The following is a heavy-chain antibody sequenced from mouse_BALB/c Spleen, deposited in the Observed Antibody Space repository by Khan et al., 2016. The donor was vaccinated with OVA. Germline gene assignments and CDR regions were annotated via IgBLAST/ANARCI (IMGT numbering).Heavy chain of an antibody. Sequence: EVKLLESGPGLVKPSQSLSLTCTVTGYSITSGYGWNWIRQFPGNKLEWMGYISYSGSNNYNPSLKSRISITRDTSKNQFFLQLNSVTTEDTATYYCARTARIKYWGQGTTLTGSS. CDR3: ARTARIKY. D-gene: IGHD1-2*01. CDR2: ISYSGSN. CDR1: GYSITSGYG. V-gene: IGHV3-2*02. J-gene: IGHJ2*01.